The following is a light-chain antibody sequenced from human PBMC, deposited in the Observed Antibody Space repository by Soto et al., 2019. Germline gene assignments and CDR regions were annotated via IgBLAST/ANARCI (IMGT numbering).Light chain of an antibody. CDR1: RRPVAPYNS. CDR3: SSYTSSNTLV. Sequence: QSALTQSASVSGSPGQSLTLSPTRPRRPVAPYNSVSWYQQHPGKAPKLMIFEVSDRPSGVSNRFSGSKSGNTASLTISGLQAEDEADYYCSSYTSSNTLVFGGGTKLTVL. J-gene: IGLJ2*01. V-gene: IGLV2-14*01. CDR2: EVS.